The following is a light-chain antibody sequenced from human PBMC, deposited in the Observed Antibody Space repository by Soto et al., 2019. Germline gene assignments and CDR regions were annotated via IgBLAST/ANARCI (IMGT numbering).Light chain of an antibody. CDR1: QNVARY. V-gene: IGKV3-15*01. Sequence: EILMTQSPATLSVSPGERATLSCRASQNVARYLAWYQQKPGQAPRLLIHGASTRASGIPARFSGSGSGTEFTLTISSLQSEDFATYYCLQHNSYPLTFGGGTKVEIK. CDR2: GAS. CDR3: LQHNSYPLT. J-gene: IGKJ4*01.